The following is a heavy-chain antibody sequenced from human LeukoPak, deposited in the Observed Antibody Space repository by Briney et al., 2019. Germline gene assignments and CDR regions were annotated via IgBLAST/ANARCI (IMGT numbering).Heavy chain of an antibody. CDR3: ARYLAVAGIWEGLPQGIDY. Sequence: GGSLRLSCAASGFTFRSYDMHWVRQATGKCLEWVSGIGTAGEIYYPGSVKGRFTISRENAKNSLYLQMNSLRAGDTAVYYCARYLAVAGIWEGLPQGIDYWGQGTLVTVSS. CDR1: GFTFRSYD. D-gene: IGHD6-19*01. V-gene: IGHV3-13*01. J-gene: IGHJ4*02. CDR2: IGTAGEI.